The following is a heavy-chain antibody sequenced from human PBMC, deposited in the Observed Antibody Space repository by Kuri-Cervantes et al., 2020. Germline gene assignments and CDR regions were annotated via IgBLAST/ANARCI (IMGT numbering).Heavy chain of an antibody. CDR2: IYYSGST. V-gene: IGHV4-59*05. CDR1: GGSISSYY. J-gene: IGHJ6*02. Sequence: ESLKISCTVSGGSISSYYWSWIRQPPGKGLEWIGSIYYSGSTYYNPSLKSRVTISVDTSKNQFSLKLSSVTAADTAVYYCARGGSSPSDYYYYGMDVWGQGTTVTVSS. CDR3: ARGGSSPSDYYYYGMDV. D-gene: IGHD6-6*01.